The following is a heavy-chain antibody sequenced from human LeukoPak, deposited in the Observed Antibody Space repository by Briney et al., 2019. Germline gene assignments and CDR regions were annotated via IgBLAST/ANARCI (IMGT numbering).Heavy chain of an antibody. D-gene: IGHD3-10*01. Sequence: AGGSLRLSCAASGFTFTKYWMTWVRQAPGKGLEWVGNIKQDGSDKNYMDSVKGRFTISRDNTKNSVYLQMSSLRAEDTAVYYCAKGSRAQGYYFDFWGQGTLVTVSS. CDR3: AKGSRAQGYYFDF. V-gene: IGHV3-7*01. J-gene: IGHJ4*02. CDR1: GFTFTKYW. CDR2: IKQDGSDK.